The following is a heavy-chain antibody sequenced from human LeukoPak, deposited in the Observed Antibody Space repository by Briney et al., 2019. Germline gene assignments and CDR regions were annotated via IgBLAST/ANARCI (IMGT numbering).Heavy chain of an antibody. CDR2: INAGNGNT. J-gene: IGHJ5*02. CDR1: GYTFTSYA. Sequence: WASVKVSCKASGYTFTSYAMHWVRQAPGQRLEWMGWINAGNGNTKYSQKFQGRVTITRDTSASTAYMELSSLRSEDTAVYYCARDLFLGAGGLFFGPLGQGTLGNVS. V-gene: IGHV1-3*01. D-gene: IGHD6-13*01. CDR3: ARDLFLGAGGLFFGP.